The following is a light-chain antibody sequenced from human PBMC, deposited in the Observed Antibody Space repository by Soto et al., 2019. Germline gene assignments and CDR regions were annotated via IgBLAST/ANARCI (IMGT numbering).Light chain of an antibody. J-gene: IGLJ1*01. Sequence: QSVLTQPPSASGTPGQRVTISCSGSSPNIGSNTVNWYQQLPGTAPKLLIYSNNQRPSGVPDRFSGSKSGTSASLAISGLQSEDEADYYRAARDDSLNGLYVFGTGTKVTVL. CDR3: AARDDSLNGLYV. CDR1: SPNIGSNT. CDR2: SNN. V-gene: IGLV1-44*01.